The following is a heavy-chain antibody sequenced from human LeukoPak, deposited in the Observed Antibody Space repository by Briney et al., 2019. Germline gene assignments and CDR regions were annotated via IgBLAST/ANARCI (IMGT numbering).Heavy chain of an antibody. CDR3: ARGQTTVTTSGDYFAY. V-gene: IGHV4-34*01. J-gene: IGHJ4*02. D-gene: IGHD4-17*01. CDR2: INHSGST. CDR1: GGSFSGYY. Sequence: SETLSLTCAVYGGSFSGYYWSWIRQPPGKGLEWIGEINHSGSTNYNPSLKSRVTISVDTSKNQFSLKLSSVTAADTAVYYCARGQTTVTTSGDYFAYWGQGTLVTVSS.